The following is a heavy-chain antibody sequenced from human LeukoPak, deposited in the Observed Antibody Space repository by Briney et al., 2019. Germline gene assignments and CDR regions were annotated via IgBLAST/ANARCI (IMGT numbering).Heavy chain of an antibody. CDR3: ARVRDGYNYDY. CDR2: IIPIFGIA. V-gene: IGHV1-69*04. J-gene: IGHJ4*02. CDR1: GGTVISYA. Sequence: SVKVSCKASGGTVISYAISWGRQAPGQGLEWRGRIIPIFGIANYAQKFQGRVTITAAKSTRTAYMELSSLRSEDTAVYYCARVRDGYNYDYWGQGTLVTVSS. D-gene: IGHD5-24*01.